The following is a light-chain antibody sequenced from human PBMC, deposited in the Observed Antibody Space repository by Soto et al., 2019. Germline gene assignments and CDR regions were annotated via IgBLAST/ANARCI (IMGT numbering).Light chain of an antibody. CDR3: CSYVGDTTLV. Sequence: QSVLTQPASVSGSPGQSITISCTGSGNYIESYNLISWYQQHPGKAPTLIIYEDNQRPSGVSHLFSASESGNTASLTISGLQAGDEADYYCCSYVGDTTLVFGGGTKLTVL. CDR2: EDN. J-gene: IGLJ2*01. CDR1: GNYIESYNL. V-gene: IGLV2-23*01.